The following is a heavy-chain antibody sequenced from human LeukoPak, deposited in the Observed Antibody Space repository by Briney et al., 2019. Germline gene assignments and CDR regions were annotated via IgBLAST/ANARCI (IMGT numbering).Heavy chain of an antibody. Sequence: PGGSLRLSCAASGFTFSSYAMSWVRQDPGKELEWVSVISGSGGSTYYADSVKGRFTISRDDSKNTLYLQMNSLRAEDTAVYYCAAQRDCSSTSCYKNSGWFDPWGQGTLVTVSS. CDR3: AAQRDCSSTSCYKNSGWFDP. V-gene: IGHV3-23*01. CDR2: ISGSGGST. CDR1: GFTFSSYA. J-gene: IGHJ5*02. D-gene: IGHD2-2*02.